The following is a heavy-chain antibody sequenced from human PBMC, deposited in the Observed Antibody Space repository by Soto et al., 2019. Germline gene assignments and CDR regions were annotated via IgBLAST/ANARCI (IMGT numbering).Heavy chain of an antibody. D-gene: IGHD2-15*01. J-gene: IGHJ4*02. CDR1: GYTFTSYD. CDR3: ARGRVRVGVVAATLHPVY. CDR2: MNPNSGNT. V-gene: IGHV1-8*01. Sequence: QVQLVQSGAEVKKPGASVQVSCKASGYTFTSYDINWVRQATGQGLEWMGWMNPNSGNTGYAQKFQGLVTMTRNTSISTADTELSSLRSEDTAVYYCARGRVRVGVVAATLHPVYWGQGTLVSVSS.